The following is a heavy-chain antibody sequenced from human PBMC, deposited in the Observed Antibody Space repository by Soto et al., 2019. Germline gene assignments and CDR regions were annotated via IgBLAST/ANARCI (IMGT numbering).Heavy chain of an antibody. CDR3: ARHEITMVRGVIPSHWFDP. CDR2: IYYSGST. J-gene: IGHJ5*02. D-gene: IGHD3-10*01. V-gene: IGHV4-59*08. Sequence: SETLSLTCTVSGGSISSYYWSWIRQPPGKGLEWIGYIYYSGSTNYNPSLKSRVTISVDTSKNQFSLKLSSVTAADTAVYYCARHEITMVRGVIPSHWFDPWGQGTLVTVSS. CDR1: GGSISSYY.